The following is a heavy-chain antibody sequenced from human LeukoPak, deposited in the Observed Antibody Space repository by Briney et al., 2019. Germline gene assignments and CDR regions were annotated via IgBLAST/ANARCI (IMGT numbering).Heavy chain of an antibody. D-gene: IGHD3-22*01. J-gene: IGHJ2*01. Sequence: GRSLRLSCAASGFTFDDYAMHWVRQAPGKGLEWVANIKQDGSEKYYVDSVKGRFTISRDNAKNSLYLQMNSLRAEDTAVYYCARNLLHPLGWYFDLWGRGTLVTVSS. CDR3: ARNLLHPLGWYFDL. V-gene: IGHV3-7*01. CDR1: GFTFDDYA. CDR2: IKQDGSEK.